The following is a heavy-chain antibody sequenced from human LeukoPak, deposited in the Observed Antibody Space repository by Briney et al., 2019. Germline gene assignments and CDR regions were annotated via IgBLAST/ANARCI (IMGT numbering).Heavy chain of an antibody. Sequence: PGGTLRLSCAASGFTFSSYGMSWVRQAPGKGLEWVSSISGSSGSTYHADSVKGRFTISRDNSKNTLYLQMNSLRAEDTAVYYCAKDEMNYYGSGSYYQFDYWGQGTLVTVSS. CDR1: GFTFSSYG. V-gene: IGHV3-23*01. CDR3: AKDEMNYYGSGSYYQFDY. CDR2: ISGSSGST. J-gene: IGHJ4*02. D-gene: IGHD3-10*01.